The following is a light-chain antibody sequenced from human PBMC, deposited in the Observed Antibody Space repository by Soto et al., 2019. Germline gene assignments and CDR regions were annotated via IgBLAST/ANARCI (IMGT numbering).Light chain of an antibody. CDR1: RGIGNY. CDR2: DAS. Sequence: DIRLTQSPSSLSASVGDRVSITCQASRGIGNYLNWYQQKPWKAPQLLIYDASNLETGHPLRFSGSGSGTDFPFTISSLQAEDIAKYFCQQIDNRFAFGPGTKVEI. J-gene: IGKJ3*01. CDR3: QQIDNRFA. V-gene: IGKV1-33*01.